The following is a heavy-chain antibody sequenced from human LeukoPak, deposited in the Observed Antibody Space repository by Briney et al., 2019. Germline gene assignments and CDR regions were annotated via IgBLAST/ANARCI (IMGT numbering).Heavy chain of an antibody. J-gene: IGHJ4*02. V-gene: IGHV3-23*01. CDR3: ARDYADYVGYFFFDY. Sequence: GGSLRLSCAASGFTFNNYAMNWDRQAPGKGLEWVSSISGGGETTYYADSAKGRFTISRDNSQHTLYLQMNSLRAEDTAVYYCARDYADYVGYFFFDYWGQGTLVTVSS. D-gene: IGHD4-17*01. CDR1: GFTFNNYA. CDR2: ISGGGETT.